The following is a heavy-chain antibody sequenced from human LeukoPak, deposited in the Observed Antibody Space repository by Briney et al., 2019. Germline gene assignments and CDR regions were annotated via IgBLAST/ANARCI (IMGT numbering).Heavy chain of an antibody. J-gene: IGHJ4*02. V-gene: IGHV1-8*01. Sequence: ASVKLSCKASGYTFTSYDINWVRQATGQGLEWMGWMNPNSSNTGYAQKFQGRVTMTRNTSIITAYMELSSLRSEDTAVYYCARGPYGTGSHFDFWGQGTLVTVSS. CDR1: GYTFTSYD. D-gene: IGHD3-10*01. CDR3: ARGPYGTGSHFDF. CDR2: MNPNSSNT.